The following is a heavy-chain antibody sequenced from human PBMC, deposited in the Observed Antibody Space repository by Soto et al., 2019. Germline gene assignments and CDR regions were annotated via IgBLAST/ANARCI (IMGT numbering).Heavy chain of an antibody. CDR3: ARGVVVTPAWYFDL. D-gene: IGHD3-22*01. Sequence: GSLRLSCSASGFTFSSYWIHWVRQAPGKGLVWVSRINSDGSITNYADSVKGRFTISRDNAKNTLYLHMNSLRAEDTAVYYCARGVVVTPAWYFDLWGRGTLVTVSS. CDR2: INSDGSIT. J-gene: IGHJ2*01. CDR1: GFTFSSYW. V-gene: IGHV3-74*01.